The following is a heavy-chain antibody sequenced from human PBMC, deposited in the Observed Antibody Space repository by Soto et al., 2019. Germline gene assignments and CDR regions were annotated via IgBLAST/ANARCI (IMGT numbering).Heavy chain of an antibody. V-gene: IGHV4-39*01. J-gene: IGHJ5*02. CDR3: ATSTWFDP. Sequence: SETLSLTCTVSGGSLSSRGYYWGWIRQPPGKGLEWIGTIYYSGSTYYNPSLKSRVTISVDTSKNQFSLKLSSVTAADTAVYYCATSTWFDPWGQGTLVTVSS. D-gene: IGHD2-2*01. CDR1: GGSLSSRGYY. CDR2: IYYSGST.